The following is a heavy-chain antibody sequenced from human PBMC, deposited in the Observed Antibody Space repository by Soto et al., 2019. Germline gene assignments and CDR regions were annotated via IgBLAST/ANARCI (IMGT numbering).Heavy chain of an antibody. CDR3: ATAEHWAPGGRL. CDR2: INHDGSLK. D-gene: IGHD7-27*01. J-gene: IGHJ3*01. V-gene: IGHV3-7*01. Sequence: GGSLRLSCAASGFIINTYWMTWVRQAPGKGLEWVANINHDGSLKFYVDSVKGRFTISIDNAENSLYLQMDTLRAEDTAVYYCATAEHWAPGGRLWGQGTMVTVSS. CDR1: GFIINTYW.